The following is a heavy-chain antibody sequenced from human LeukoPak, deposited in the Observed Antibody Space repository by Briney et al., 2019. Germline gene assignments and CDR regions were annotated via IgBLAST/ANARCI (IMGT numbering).Heavy chain of an antibody. J-gene: IGHJ3*02. D-gene: IGHD3-22*01. CDR2: IKQEGSEK. CDR3: ARARETYYYDSSGYSTCFDI. Sequence: PGGSLRLSCAASGFTFSNYWMNWVRQAPGKGLEWVGNIKQEGSEKYYVDSVKGRYTISRDNAKNSLYLQMNSLRAEDTAVYYCARARETYYYDSSGYSTCFDIWGQGTMVTVSS. V-gene: IGHV3-7*04. CDR1: GFTFSNYW.